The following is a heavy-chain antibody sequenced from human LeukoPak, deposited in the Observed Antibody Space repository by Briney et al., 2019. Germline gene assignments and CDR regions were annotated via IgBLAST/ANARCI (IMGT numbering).Heavy chain of an antibody. D-gene: IGHD6-6*01. CDR1: GYTFTSYY. CDR2: INPSGGST. J-gene: IGHJ4*02. CDR3: ARDDDQWQLVVGTLVW. Sequence: ASVKVSCKASGYTFTSYYMHWVRQAPGQGLEWMGIINPSGGSTSYAQKFQGRVTMTRDTSTSTVYIGLSSLRSEDTAVYYCARDDDQWQLVVGTLVWWGQGTLVTVSS. V-gene: IGHV1-46*01.